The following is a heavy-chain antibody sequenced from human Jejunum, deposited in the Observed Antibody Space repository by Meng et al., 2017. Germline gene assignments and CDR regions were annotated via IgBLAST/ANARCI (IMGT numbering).Heavy chain of an antibody. CDR2: IKADGGDK. CDR3: ARGPPSGYGTTWFDY. Sequence: GGSLRLSCAASAFTLSRYWMGWVRQAPGKGLEWVASIKADGGDKYYVDSVRGRFTVSRDNVQSSLFLQMNSLRAEDTAVYFCARGPPSGYGTTWFDYWGQGTLVTVSS. CDR1: AFTLSRYW. D-gene: IGHD2-15*01. V-gene: IGHV3-7*01. J-gene: IGHJ5*01.